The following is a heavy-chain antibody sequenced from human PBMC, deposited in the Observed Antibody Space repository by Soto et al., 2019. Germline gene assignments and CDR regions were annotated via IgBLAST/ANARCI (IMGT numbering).Heavy chain of an antibody. D-gene: IGHD3-22*01. CDR2: IIPIFGTA. J-gene: IGHJ4*02. CDR3: ARGTYYYDSSGYYCFNY. V-gene: IGHV1-69*13. CDR1: GGTFSSYA. Sequence: SVKVSCKASGGTFSSYAISWLRQAPGQGLEWMGGIIPIFGTANYAQKFQGRVTITADESTSTAYMELSSLRSEDTAVYYCARGTYYYDSSGYYCFNYWGQGTLVTGS.